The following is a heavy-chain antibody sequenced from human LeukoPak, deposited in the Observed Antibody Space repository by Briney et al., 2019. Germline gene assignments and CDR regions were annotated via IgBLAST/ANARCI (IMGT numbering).Heavy chain of an antibody. CDR2: VSSDGSIK. CDR1: AFAFSSYD. J-gene: IGHJ4*02. Sequence: GRSLRLSCAASAFAFSSYDMHWVRQAPGKGLEWVAVVSSDGSIKYYADSVKGRFTISRDTSKNTVYLQMNSLGAEDTAFYYCARGYSSSWLGYFDYWGQGTLVTVSS. V-gene: IGHV3-30*03. CDR3: ARGYSSSWLGYFDY. D-gene: IGHD6-13*01.